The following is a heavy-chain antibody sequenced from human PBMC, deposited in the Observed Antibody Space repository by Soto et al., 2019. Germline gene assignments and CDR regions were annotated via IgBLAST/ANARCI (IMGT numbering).Heavy chain of an antibody. V-gene: IGHV3-13*01. Sequence: GGSLRLSCAASGFTFSSYDMHWVRQATGKGLEWVSAIGTAGDTYYPGSVKGRFTISRENAKNSLYLQMNSLRAEDTAVYYCARGDYSNPDYYFDYWGQGTLVTVSS. CDR1: GFTFSSYD. J-gene: IGHJ4*02. D-gene: IGHD4-4*01. CDR2: IGTAGDT. CDR3: ARGDYSNPDYYFDY.